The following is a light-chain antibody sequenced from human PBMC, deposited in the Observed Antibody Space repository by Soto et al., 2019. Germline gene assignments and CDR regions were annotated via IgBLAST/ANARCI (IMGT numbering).Light chain of an antibody. J-gene: IGLJ1*01. Sequence: SVLTQPPSASGSPGQSVAISCTGTSSDVGGYNYVSWYQQHPGKAPKLMIYEVNKRPSGVPDRFSGSKSGNTASLTVSGLQADDEADYYCCSYTGGLNHYAFGTGTKVTVL. CDR1: SSDVGGYNY. CDR2: EVN. V-gene: IGLV2-8*01. CDR3: CSYTGGLNHYA.